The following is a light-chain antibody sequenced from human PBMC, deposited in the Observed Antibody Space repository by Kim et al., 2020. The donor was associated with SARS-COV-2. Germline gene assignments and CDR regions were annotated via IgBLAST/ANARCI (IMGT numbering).Light chain of an antibody. V-gene: IGKV1-33*01. CDR2: DAS. CDR3: QQYDNIPP. Sequence: DIQMTQSPSSLSASVGDRVTITCQASQDISNYLNWCQQKPGKDPKVLIHDASNLETGVPSRFSGSGSGTDFTFTISSLQNEDIATYYCQQYDNIPPFGQGTRLEIK. CDR1: QDISNY. J-gene: IGKJ5*01.